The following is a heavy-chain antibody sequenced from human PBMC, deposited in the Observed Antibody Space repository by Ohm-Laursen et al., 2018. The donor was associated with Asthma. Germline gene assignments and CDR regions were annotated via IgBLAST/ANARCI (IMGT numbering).Heavy chain of an antibody. CDR1: GGSISSGGYY. Sequence: SETLSLTCPVSGGSISSGGYYWSWIRQHPGKGLEWIGYIYYSGSTYYNPSLKSRVTISVDTSKNQFFLKLSSVTAADTAVYYCASLTSGSSYGTLAWDYGMDVWGQGTTVTVSS. CDR2: IYYSGST. CDR3: ASLTSGSSYGTLAWDYGMDV. V-gene: IGHV4-30-4*08. D-gene: IGHD5-18*01. J-gene: IGHJ6*02.